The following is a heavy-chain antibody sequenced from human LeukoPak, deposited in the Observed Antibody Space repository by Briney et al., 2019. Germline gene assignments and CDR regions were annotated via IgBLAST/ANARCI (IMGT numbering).Heavy chain of an antibody. CDR1: GGSISSGGYY. D-gene: IGHD3-16*02. CDR3: ARALITFGGVIVISSYYFDY. J-gene: IGHJ4*02. V-gene: IGHV4-31*03. Sequence: PSETLSLTCTVSGGSISSGGYYWSWIRQHPGKGLEWIGYIYYSGSTYYNPSLKSRVTISVDTSKNQFSLKLSSVTAADTAVYYCARALITFGGVIVISSYYFDYWGQGTLVTVSS. CDR2: IYYSGST.